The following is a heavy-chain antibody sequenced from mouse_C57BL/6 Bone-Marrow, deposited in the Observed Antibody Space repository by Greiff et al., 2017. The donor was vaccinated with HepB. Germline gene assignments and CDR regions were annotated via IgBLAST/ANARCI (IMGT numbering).Heavy chain of an antibody. CDR2: IDPSDSYT. Sequence: VQLQQPGAELVMPGASVKLSCKASGYTFTSYWMHWVKQRPGQGLEWIGEIDPSDSYTNYNQKFKGKSTLTVDKSSSTAYMQLSSLTYEDSAVYYCASDYDGYFDYWGQGTTLTVSS. V-gene: IGHV1-69*01. CDR3: ASDYDGYFDY. CDR1: GYTFTSYW. D-gene: IGHD2-4*01. J-gene: IGHJ2*01.